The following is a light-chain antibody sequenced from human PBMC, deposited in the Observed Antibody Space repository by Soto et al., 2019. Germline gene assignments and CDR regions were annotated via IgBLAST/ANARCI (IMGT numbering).Light chain of an antibody. Sequence: EMVLTQSPGTLSLSPGERATLSCRASQSVSNKYLAWHQQQPGQSPRLLIYHASSSSTGIPDRFSGGGSVTDFTLPISVFEHGYVAMYYWQYYGESIFTFCGGTKVDIK. CDR3: QYYGESIFT. J-gene: IGKJ4*01. CDR1: QSVSNKY. CDR2: HAS. V-gene: IGKV3-20*01.